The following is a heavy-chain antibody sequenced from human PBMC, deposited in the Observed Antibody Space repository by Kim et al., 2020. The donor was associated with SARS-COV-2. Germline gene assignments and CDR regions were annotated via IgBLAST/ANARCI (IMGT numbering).Heavy chain of an antibody. Sequence: GGSLRLSCPASGFTFSSYAMSWVRQAPGQGLEWVSAINGSGASTYYADSVKGRFTISRDNSKNTLYLQMNSLRAEDTAVYYCAKLLVGAYYFDYWGQGTLVTVSS. CDR1: GFTFSSYA. D-gene: IGHD1-26*01. CDR2: INGSGAST. J-gene: IGHJ4*02. CDR3: AKLLVGAYYFDY. V-gene: IGHV3-23*01.